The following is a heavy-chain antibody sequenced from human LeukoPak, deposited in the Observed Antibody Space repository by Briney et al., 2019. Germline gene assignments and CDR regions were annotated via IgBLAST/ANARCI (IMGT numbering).Heavy chain of an antibody. D-gene: IGHD7-27*01. J-gene: IGHJ4*02. Sequence: GGSLRLSCAASGFTFSSYGMHWVRQAPGKGLEWVAVIWYDGSNKYYADSVKGRFTISRDNSKNTLYLQMNSLRAEDTAVYYCARESYITGVFDYWGQGTLVTVSS. CDR1: GFTFSSYG. CDR3: ARESYITGVFDY. V-gene: IGHV3-33*01. CDR2: IWYDGSNK.